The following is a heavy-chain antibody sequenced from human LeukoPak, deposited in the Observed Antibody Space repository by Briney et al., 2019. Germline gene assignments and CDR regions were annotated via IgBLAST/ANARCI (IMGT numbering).Heavy chain of an antibody. CDR3: AKIRGVVVVAATNY. CDR1: GFIFSNHW. J-gene: IGHJ4*02. V-gene: IGHV3-23*01. D-gene: IGHD2-15*01. Sequence: PGGSLRLSCAASGFIFSNHWIHWVRQAPGKGLEWVSAISGSGGSTYYADSVKGRFTISRDNSKNTLYLQMNSLRAEDTAVYYCAKIRGVVVVAATNYWGQGTLVTVSS. CDR2: ISGSGGST.